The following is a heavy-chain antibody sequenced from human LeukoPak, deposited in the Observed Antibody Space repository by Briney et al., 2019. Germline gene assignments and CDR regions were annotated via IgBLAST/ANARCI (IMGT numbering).Heavy chain of an antibody. CDR1: GGSISSSSYY. D-gene: IGHD3-10*01. CDR3: ARGTNDPNTYGSGSYYFDY. Sequence: PSETLSLTCTVSGGSISSSSYYWGWIRQPPGKGLEWIGSIYYSGSANYNPSLKSRVTISVDTSKNQFSLKLSSVTAADTAVYYCARGTNDPNTYGSGSYYFDYWGQGTLVTVSS. J-gene: IGHJ4*02. V-gene: IGHV4-39*07. CDR2: IYYSGSA.